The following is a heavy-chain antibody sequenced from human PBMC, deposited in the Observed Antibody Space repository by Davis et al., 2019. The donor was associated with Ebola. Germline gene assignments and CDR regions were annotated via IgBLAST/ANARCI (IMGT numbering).Heavy chain of an antibody. CDR2: ISYSGST. V-gene: IGHV4-59*08. Sequence: SETLSLTCSVSGGSVGSDYWSWIRQPPGKGLEWIGYISYSGSTNYNPSLKSRVTISVDTSKNQFSLKLSSVTAADTAVYYCATGSLGPDWFDPWGQGTLVTVSS. CDR1: GGSVGSDY. D-gene: IGHD3-16*01. J-gene: IGHJ5*02. CDR3: ATGSLGPDWFDP.